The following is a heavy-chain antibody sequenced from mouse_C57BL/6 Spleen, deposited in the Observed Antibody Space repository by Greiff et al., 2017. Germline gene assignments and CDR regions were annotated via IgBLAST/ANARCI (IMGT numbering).Heavy chain of an antibody. V-gene: IGHV1-61*01. CDR1: GYTFTSYW. CDR3: AKSKAPDHWYFGG. J-gene: IGHJ1*03. CDR2: IYPSDGET. Sequence: QVQLQQPGAELVRPGSSVKLSCKASGYTFTSYWMDWVKQRPGQGLEWIGNIYPSDGETHYNQKFKDKATLTVDKSSSTAYMQLSSLTSEDSAVYYCAKSKAPDHWYFGGWGTVTTVTVSS.